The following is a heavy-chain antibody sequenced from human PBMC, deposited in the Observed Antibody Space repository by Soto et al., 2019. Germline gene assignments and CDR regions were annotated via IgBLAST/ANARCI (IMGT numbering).Heavy chain of an antibody. J-gene: IGHJ6*02. D-gene: IGHD3-10*01. Sequence: SETLSLTCTVSGGSISSSSYYWGWIRQPPGKGLEWIGSIHYSGSTYYNPSLKSRVTISVDASKNQFSLKLSSVTAADTAVYYCARLRVVSDGNYYYGMDVWGQGTTVTVSS. V-gene: IGHV4-39*01. CDR2: IHYSGST. CDR3: ARLRVVSDGNYYYGMDV. CDR1: GGSISSSSYY.